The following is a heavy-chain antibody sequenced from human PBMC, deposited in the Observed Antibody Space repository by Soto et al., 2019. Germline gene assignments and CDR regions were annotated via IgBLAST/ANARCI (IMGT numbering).Heavy chain of an antibody. CDR2: FDPEDGET. V-gene: IGHV1-24*01. D-gene: IGHD6-13*01. Sequence: ASVKVSCKVSGYTLAELSMHWVRQAPGKGLEWMGGFDPEDGETIYAQKFQGRVTMTEDTSTDTAYMELSSLRSEDTAVYYCATGKDASRIAAAGTGYYYYYGMDVWGQGTTVTVSS. CDR3: ATGKDASRIAAAGTGYYYYYGMDV. CDR1: GYTLAELS. J-gene: IGHJ6*02.